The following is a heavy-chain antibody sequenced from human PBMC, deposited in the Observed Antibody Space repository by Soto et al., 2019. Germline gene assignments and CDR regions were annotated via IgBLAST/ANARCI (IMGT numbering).Heavy chain of an antibody. V-gene: IGHV3-11*01. Sequence: QVQLVESGGGLVKPGGSLRLSCAASGFTFSDHYMSWIRQAPGKGLEWVSYISGSGNTIYYADSLKGRFTISRDNAKNSLYLQKNSLRAEDTAVYYCARGARRDESSGRCSWFDPWGQGTLVTVSS. D-gene: IGHD3-22*01. CDR2: ISGSGNTI. CDR3: ARGARRDESSGRCSWFDP. J-gene: IGHJ5*02. CDR1: GFTFSDHY.